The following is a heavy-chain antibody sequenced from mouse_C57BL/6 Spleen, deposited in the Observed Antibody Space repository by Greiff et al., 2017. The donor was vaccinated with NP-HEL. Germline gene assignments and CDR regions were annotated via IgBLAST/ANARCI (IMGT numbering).Heavy chain of an antibody. Sequence: QVQLKESGPGLVQPSQSLSITCTVSGFSLTSYGVHWVRQPPGKGLEWLGVIWSGGSTDYNAAFISRLSISKDNSKSQVFFKMNSLQADDTAIYYCARYDGYSYYAMDYWGQGTSVTVSS. CDR2: IWSGGST. CDR3: ARYDGYSYYAMDY. D-gene: IGHD2-3*01. V-gene: IGHV2-4*01. J-gene: IGHJ4*01. CDR1: GFSLTSYG.